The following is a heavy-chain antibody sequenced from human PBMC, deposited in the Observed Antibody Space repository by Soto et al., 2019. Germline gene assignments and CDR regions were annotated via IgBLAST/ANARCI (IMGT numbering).Heavy chain of an antibody. V-gene: IGHV4-59*01. CDR3: AREIFGAVAGPDAFDI. J-gene: IGHJ3*02. Sequence: SETLSLTCTVSGGSISSYYWSWIRQPPGKGLEWIGYIYYSGSTNYNPSLKSRVTISVDTSKNQFSLKLSSVTAADTAVYYCAREIFGAVAGPDAFDIWGQGTMVTVSS. CDR1: GGSISSYY. CDR2: IYYSGST. D-gene: IGHD6-19*01.